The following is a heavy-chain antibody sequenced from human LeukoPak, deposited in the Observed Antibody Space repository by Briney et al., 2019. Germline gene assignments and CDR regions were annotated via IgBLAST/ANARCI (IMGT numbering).Heavy chain of an antibody. CDR2: ISYDGSNK. V-gene: IGHV3-30-3*01. CDR3: ARVITVSIAASDY. J-gene: IGHJ4*02. D-gene: IGHD6-6*01. Sequence: GGSLRLSCAASGFTFSSYAMSWVRQAPGKGLEWVAVISYDGSNKYYADSVKGRFTISRDNSKNTLYLQMNSLRAEDTAVYYCARVITVSIAASDYWGQGTLVTVSS. CDR1: GFTFSSYA.